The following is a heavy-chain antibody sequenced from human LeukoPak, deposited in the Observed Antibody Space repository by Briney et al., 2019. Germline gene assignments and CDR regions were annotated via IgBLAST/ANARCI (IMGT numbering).Heavy chain of an antibody. D-gene: IGHD3-3*01. CDR2: TLYDGSS. CDR3: ASLAMIGAVGRGYLVN. J-gene: IGHJ4*02. Sequence: SETLSLTCTPSGGFNMSSSHHWRWIRQPPGKGLEWIGSVIGSTLYDGSSGYNPSLNSRLTISVDTSKNQFSLRLRSVTAADTAIYVCASLAMIGAVGRGYLVNWGQGTLVTVSS. V-gene: IGHV4-39*01. CDR1: GGFNMSSSHH.